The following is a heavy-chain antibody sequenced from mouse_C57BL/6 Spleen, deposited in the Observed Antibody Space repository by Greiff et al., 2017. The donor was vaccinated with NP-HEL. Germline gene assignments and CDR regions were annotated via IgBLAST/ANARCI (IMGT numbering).Heavy chain of an antibody. D-gene: IGHD2-3*01. CDR1: GYAFTNYL. V-gene: IGHV1-54*01. CDR3: AREGDGGYYFDY. J-gene: IGHJ2*01. CDR2: INPGSGGT. Sequence: QVQLQQSGAELVRPGTSVKVSCKASGYAFTNYLIEWVKQRPGQGLEWIGVINPGSGGTNYNEQFKGKATLTADKSSSTAYMQLSSLTSEDSAVYFCAREGDGGYYFDYWGQGTTLTVSS.